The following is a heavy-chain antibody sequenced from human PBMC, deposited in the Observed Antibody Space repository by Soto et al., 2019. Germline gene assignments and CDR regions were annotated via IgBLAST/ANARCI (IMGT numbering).Heavy chain of an antibody. CDR3: ARDRIFGVDAFDI. J-gene: IGHJ3*02. D-gene: IGHD3-3*01. CDR1: GGTFSSYA. V-gene: IGHV1-69*13. CDR2: IIPTFGTA. Sequence: SVKVSCKASGGTFSSYAISWVRQAPGQGLEWMGGIIPTFGTANYAQKFQGRVTITADESTSTAYMELSGLRSEDTAVYYCARDRIFGVDAFDIWGQGTMVTVSS.